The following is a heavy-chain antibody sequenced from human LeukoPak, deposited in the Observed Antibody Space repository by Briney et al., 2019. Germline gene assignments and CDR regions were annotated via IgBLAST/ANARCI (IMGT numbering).Heavy chain of an antibody. CDR3: ARDSSLGYSYGLFDY. Sequence: GGSLRLSCAASGFTFSSYSMNWVRQAPGKGLEWVSSISSSSSYIYYADSVKGRFTISRDNAKNSLYLQMNSLRAEDTAVYYCARDSSLGYSYGLFDYWGQGTLVTVSS. D-gene: IGHD5-18*01. V-gene: IGHV3-21*01. J-gene: IGHJ4*02. CDR1: GFTFSSYS. CDR2: ISSSSSYI.